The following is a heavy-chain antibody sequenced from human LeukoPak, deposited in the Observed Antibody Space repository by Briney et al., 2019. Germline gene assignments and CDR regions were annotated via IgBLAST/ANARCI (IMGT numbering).Heavy chain of an antibody. V-gene: IGHV4-59*12. D-gene: IGHD3-3*01. CDR1: GGSISSYY. CDR2: IYYSGST. J-gene: IGHJ4*02. Sequence: SETLSLTCTVSGGSISSYYWSWIRQPPGKGLEWIGYIYYSGSTNYNPSLKSRVTISVDTSKNQFSLKLSSVTAADTAVYYCARDHTYYDFWSGYYPYYFDYWGQGTLVTVSS. CDR3: ARDHTYYDFWSGYYPYYFDY.